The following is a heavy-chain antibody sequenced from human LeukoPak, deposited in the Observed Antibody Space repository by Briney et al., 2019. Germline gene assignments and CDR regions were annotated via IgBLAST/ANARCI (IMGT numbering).Heavy chain of an antibody. V-gene: IGHV1-24*01. J-gene: IGHJ3*02. CDR1: GYTLTELS. CDR3: ATGDGIKLTDDAFDI. Sequence: ASVKVSCKVSGYTLTELSMHWVRRAPGKGLEWMGGFDPEDGETIYAQKFQGRVTMTEDTSTDTAYMELSSLRSEDTAVYYCATGDGIKLTDDAFDIWGQGTMVTVSS. CDR2: FDPEDGET. D-gene: IGHD1-20*01.